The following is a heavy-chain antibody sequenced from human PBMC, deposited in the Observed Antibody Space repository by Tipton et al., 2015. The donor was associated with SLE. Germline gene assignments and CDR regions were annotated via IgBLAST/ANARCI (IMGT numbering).Heavy chain of an antibody. CDR2: IYYSGST. Sequence: TLSLTCTVSGGSISSSSYYWGWIRQPPGKGLEWIGEIYYSGSTYYNPSLKSRVTISVDTSKNQFSLKLSSVAAADTAVYYCATVSYSNYVAFDIWGQGTMVTVSS. D-gene: IGHD4-11*01. CDR1: GGSISSSSYY. CDR3: ATVSYSNYVAFDI. V-gene: IGHV4-39*07. J-gene: IGHJ3*02.